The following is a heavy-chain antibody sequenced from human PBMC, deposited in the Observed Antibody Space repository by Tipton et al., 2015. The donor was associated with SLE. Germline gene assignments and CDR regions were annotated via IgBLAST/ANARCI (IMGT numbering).Heavy chain of an antibody. Sequence: WSWIRRPPGKGLEWIGDIYHTESSYYNPSLKSRVVISIDRSNNEFSLRLSSVTAADTAVYYCARGDIASVTTGGYFDYWGQGALVTVSS. CDR2: IYHTESS. V-gene: IGHV4-30-2*01. CDR3: ARGDIASVTTGGYFDY. J-gene: IGHJ4*02. D-gene: IGHD4-17*01.